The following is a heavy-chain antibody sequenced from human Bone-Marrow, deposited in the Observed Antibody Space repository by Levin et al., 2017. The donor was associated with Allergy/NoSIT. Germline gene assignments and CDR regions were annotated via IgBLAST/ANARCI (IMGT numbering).Heavy chain of an antibody. V-gene: IGHV4-4*02. CDR2: IYHSGST. CDR1: GGSISSSNW. J-gene: IGHJ5*02. CDR3: ARSTPRRPDIVVVPAAHLRRPGWFDP. D-gene: IGHD2-2*01. Sequence: SETLSLTCAVSGGSISSSNWWSWVRQPPGKGLEWIGEIYHSGSTNYNPSLKSRVTISVDKSKNQFSLKLSSVTAADTAVYYCARSTPRRPDIVVVPAAHLRRPGWFDPWGQGTLVTVSS.